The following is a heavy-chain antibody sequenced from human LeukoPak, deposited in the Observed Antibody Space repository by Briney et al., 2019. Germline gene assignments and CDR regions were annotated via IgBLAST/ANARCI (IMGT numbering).Heavy chain of an antibody. CDR3: ARNRYGDYAVSDSFDP. Sequence: SQTLSLTCTVSGGSISSGSHYWSWIRQPAGKGLEWIGRIYTSGSTNYNPSLKSRVTMSVDTSKNQFSLKLSSVTAADTAVYYCARNRYGDYAVSDSFDPWGQGTLVTVSS. CDR2: IYTSGST. D-gene: IGHD4-17*01. J-gene: IGHJ5*02. V-gene: IGHV4-61*02. CDR1: GGSISSGSHY.